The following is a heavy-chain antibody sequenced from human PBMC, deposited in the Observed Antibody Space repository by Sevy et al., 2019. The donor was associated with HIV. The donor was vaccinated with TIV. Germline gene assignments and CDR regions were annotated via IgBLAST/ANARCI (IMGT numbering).Heavy chain of an antibody. Sequence: ASVKVSCKASGYTFTGYYMHWVRQAPGQGLEWMGRINPNSGGTNYTQKFQGRVTMTRDTSISTAYMELSRLRSDDTAVYYCARDPVPAAASPFDYWGQGTLVTVSS. CDR2: INPNSGGT. D-gene: IGHD2-2*01. J-gene: IGHJ4*02. CDR1: GYTFTGYY. CDR3: ARDPVPAAASPFDY. V-gene: IGHV1-2*06.